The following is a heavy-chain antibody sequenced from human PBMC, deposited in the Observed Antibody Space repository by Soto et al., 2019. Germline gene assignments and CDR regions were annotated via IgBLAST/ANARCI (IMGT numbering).Heavy chain of an antibody. Sequence: LGGSLRLSCAASGFSFSVSPMHWVRQAPGKGPEWVALISNDGTKKFYADSVKGRFSISRDNSKSTLYLQVDSLRPEDSAVYYCARDPKTSGGQNWAFNYFDSWGQGTLVTVSS. CDR2: ISNDGTKK. D-gene: IGHD7-27*01. J-gene: IGHJ4*02. V-gene: IGHV3-30-3*01. CDR1: GFSFSVSP. CDR3: ARDPKTSGGQNWAFNYFDS.